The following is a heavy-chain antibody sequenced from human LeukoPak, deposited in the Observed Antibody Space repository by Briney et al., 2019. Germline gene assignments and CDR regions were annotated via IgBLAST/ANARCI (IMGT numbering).Heavy chain of an antibody. J-gene: IGHJ6*03. CDR3: AIANIAAAGTNYYYYMDV. Sequence: SETLFLTCTVSGGSISSYYWSWIRQPAGKGLEWIGRIYTSGSTNYNPSLKSRVTMSVDTSKNQFSLKLSSVTAADTAVYYCAIANIAAAGTNYYYYMDVWGKGTTVTVSS. V-gene: IGHV4-4*07. CDR1: GGSISSYY. CDR2: IYTSGST. D-gene: IGHD6-13*01.